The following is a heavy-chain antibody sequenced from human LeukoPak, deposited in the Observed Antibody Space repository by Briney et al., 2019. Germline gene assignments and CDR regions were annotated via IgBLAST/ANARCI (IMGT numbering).Heavy chain of an antibody. J-gene: IGHJ3*02. CDR3: ARGDYYDSSGYYYGTPNAFDI. CDR1: GFNFNSHG. D-gene: IGHD3-22*01. Sequence: PGGSLRLSCAASGFNFNSHGMHWVRQAPGKGLEWVSVIYSGGSTYYADSVKGRFTISRDNSKNTLYLQMNSLRAEDTAVYYCARGDYYDSSGYYYGTPNAFDIWGQGTMVTVSS. CDR2: IYSGGST. V-gene: IGHV3-66*01.